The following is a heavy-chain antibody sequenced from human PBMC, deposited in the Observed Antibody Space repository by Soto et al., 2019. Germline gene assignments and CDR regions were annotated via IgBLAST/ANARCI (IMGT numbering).Heavy chain of an antibody. CDR3: ARLGEAVADALEYYFDY. V-gene: IGHV1-3*01. Sequence: GSVKVSCKASGYTFTTYPIHWVRQAPGQGLEWMGWINPANGDRDFLQKFQGRVTITRDTSASTAYMELSSLTSEDTAVYYCARLGEAVADALEYYFDYWGQGTLVTVSS. CDR2: INPANGDR. D-gene: IGHD6-19*01. CDR1: GYTFTTYP. J-gene: IGHJ4*02.